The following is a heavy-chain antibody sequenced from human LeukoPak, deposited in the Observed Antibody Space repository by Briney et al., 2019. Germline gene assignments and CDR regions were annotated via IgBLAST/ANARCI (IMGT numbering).Heavy chain of an antibody. CDR2: IWYGGSNK. J-gene: IGHJ4*02. Sequence: PGGSLRLSCAASGFTFSSYGTHWVRQAPGKGLEWVAVIWYGGSNKYYADSVKGRFTISRDNSKNTLYLQMNSLRAEDTAVYYCARPSADPYDLGYYFDYWGQGTLVTVSS. CDR1: GFTFSSYG. V-gene: IGHV3-33*01. D-gene: IGHD3-3*01. CDR3: ARPSADPYDLGYYFDY.